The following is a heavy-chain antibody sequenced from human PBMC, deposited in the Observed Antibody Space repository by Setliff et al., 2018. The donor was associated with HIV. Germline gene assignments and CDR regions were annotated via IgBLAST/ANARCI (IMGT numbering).Heavy chain of an antibody. D-gene: IGHD2-2*01. V-gene: IGHV4-61*09. J-gene: IGHJ6*03. Sequence: SETLSLTCTVSGGSISSGSYYWSWIRQPAGKGLEWIGHIHTSGSTKYNPSLKSRVTLSVDMSKNQVFLRLSSVTAADTAVYYCVRGYCSSTTCYEDYYYMDVWGKGSTVTVSS. CDR2: IHTSGST. CDR1: GGSISSGSYY. CDR3: VRGYCSSTTCYEDYYYMDV.